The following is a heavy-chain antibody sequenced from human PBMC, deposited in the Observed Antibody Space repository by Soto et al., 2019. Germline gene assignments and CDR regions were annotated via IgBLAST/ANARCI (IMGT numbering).Heavy chain of an antibody. Sequence: QVQLQQWGAGLLKPSETLSLTCAVYGGSFSGYYWSWIRQPPGKGLEWMGEINHSGSTNYNPSLKSRVTISVDTSKNQFSLKLSSVTAADTAVYYCARGKGPYYYDSSGYYLDYWGQGTLVTVSS. V-gene: IGHV4-34*01. J-gene: IGHJ4*02. CDR2: INHSGST. CDR3: ARGKGPYYYDSSGYYLDY. CDR1: GGSFSGYY. D-gene: IGHD3-22*01.